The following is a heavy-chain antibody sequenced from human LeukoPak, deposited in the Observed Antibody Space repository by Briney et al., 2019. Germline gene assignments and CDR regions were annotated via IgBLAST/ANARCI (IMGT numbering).Heavy chain of an antibody. Sequence: SVKVSCKASGYTFTTYYIHWVRQAPGQGLEWMGGIIPIFGTANYAQKFQGRVTITADKSTSTAYMELSSLRSEDTAVYYCARAGYCTNGVCYNPRAFDIWGQGTMVTVSS. D-gene: IGHD2-8*01. V-gene: IGHV1-69*06. CDR3: ARAGYCTNGVCYNPRAFDI. J-gene: IGHJ3*02. CDR1: GYTFTTYY. CDR2: IIPIFGTA.